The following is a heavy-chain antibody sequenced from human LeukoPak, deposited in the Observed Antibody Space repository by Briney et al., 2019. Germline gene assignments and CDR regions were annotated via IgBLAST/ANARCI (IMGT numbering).Heavy chain of an antibody. J-gene: IGHJ4*02. V-gene: IGHV4-34*01. CDR1: GGSISGYY. CDR2: INHSGST. Sequence: SETLSLTCTVSGGSISGYYWSWIRQPPGKGLEWIGEINHSGSTNYNPSLKSRVTISVDTSKNQFSLKLSSVTAADTAVYYCASRSPLTMVRGGISYWGQGTLVTVSS. CDR3: ASRSPLTMVRGGISY. D-gene: IGHD3-10*01.